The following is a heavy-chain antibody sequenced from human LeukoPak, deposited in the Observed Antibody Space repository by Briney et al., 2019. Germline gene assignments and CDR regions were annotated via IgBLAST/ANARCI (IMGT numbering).Heavy chain of an antibody. D-gene: IGHD6-19*01. J-gene: IGHJ5*02. V-gene: IGHV3-53*01. CDR1: GFTVSTNY. CDR2: IYAGGTT. Sequence: GGSLRLSCAASGFTVSTNYMSWVRQAPGRGLEWVSVIYAGGTTYYAGSVRGRFTISRDNSKNTLYLQMNGLRDEDTAVYYCARDSSGWYDHWGQGTLVTVSS. CDR3: ARDSSGWYDH.